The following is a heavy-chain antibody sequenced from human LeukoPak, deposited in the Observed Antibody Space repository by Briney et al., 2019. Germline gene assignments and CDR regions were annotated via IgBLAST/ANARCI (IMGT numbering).Heavy chain of an antibody. CDR2: IYHGDSDT. CDR1: GYSFTSYW. D-gene: IGHD6-6*01. J-gene: IGHJ4*02. CDR3: AASIAARGKYYFVY. V-gene: IGHV5-51*01. Sequence: GESLKISCKGSGYSFTSYWIGWVRQMPGKGLEWMGIIYHGDSDTRYSPSFQGQVTISADKSISTAYLQWSSLKASDTAMYYCAASIAARGKYYFVYSGQGTLVTVSP.